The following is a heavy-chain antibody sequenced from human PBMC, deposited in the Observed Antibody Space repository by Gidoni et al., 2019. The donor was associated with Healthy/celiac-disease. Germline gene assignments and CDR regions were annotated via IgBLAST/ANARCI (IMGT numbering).Heavy chain of an antibody. V-gene: IGHV4-34*01. J-gene: IGHJ6*02. D-gene: IGHD5-18*01. Sequence: QVQLQQWGAGLLKPSETLSLTCAVYGGSFSGYYWSWIRQPPGKGLEWIGEINHSGSTNYNPSLKSRVTISVDTSKNQFSLKLSSVTAADTAVYYCARGRGTAMAQLLLRHYYGMDVWGQGTTVTVSS. CDR3: ARGRGTAMAQLLLRHYYGMDV. CDR1: GGSFSGYY. CDR2: INHSGST.